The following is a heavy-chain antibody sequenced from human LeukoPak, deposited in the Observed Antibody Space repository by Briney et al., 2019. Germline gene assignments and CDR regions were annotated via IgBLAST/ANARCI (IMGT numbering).Heavy chain of an antibody. V-gene: IGHV1-8*03. CDR2: MNPNSGNT. CDR3: AREAAAGTFDY. D-gene: IGHD6-13*01. CDR1: GYTFTSYD. J-gene: IGHJ4*02. Sequence: ASVKVSCKASGYTFTSYDINCVRQATGQGLEWMGWMNPNSGNTGYAQKFQGRVTITRNTSISTAYMELSSLRSEDTAVYYCAREAAAGTFDYWGQGTLVTVSS.